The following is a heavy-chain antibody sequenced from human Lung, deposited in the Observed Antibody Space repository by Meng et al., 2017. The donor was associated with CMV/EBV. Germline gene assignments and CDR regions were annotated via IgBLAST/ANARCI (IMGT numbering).Heavy chain of an antibody. CDR1: GLTFSSYG. V-gene: IGHV3-23*01. D-gene: IGHD2-21*01. CDR3: AKYSAVGERLYYFDY. J-gene: IGHJ4*02. CDR2: IGATAGGT. Sequence: GESXKISCAASGLTFSSYGMSWVRQAPGKGLEWVSSIGATAGGTYYADSVKGRFTISRDNAKNTLYLQMNSLSAEDTAVYYCAKYSAVGERLYYFDYWGQETXVTVSS.